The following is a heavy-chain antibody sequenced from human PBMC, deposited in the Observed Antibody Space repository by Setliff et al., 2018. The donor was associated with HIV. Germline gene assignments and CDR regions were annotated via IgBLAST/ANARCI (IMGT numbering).Heavy chain of an antibody. J-gene: IGHJ6*02. V-gene: IGHV1-8*01. CDR3: ATKGGIVGATTLMDV. CDR1: GYTFTSYD. Sequence: GASVKVSCKASGYTFTSYDINWVRQATGQGLEWMGWMNPNSGNTKYSQKFQGRVTITRDTSASTAYMELRSLRSDDTAVYYCATKGGIVGATTLMDVWGQGTTVTVSS. D-gene: IGHD1-26*01. CDR2: MNPNSGNT.